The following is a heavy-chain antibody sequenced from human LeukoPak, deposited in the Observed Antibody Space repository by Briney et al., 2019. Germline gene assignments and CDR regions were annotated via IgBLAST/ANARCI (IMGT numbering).Heavy chain of an antibody. V-gene: IGHV3-23*01. CDR1: GFTFSSYA. J-gene: IGHJ4*02. Sequence: GGSLRLSCAASGFTFSSYAMSWVRRAPGKGLEWVSATSSSGDRKYYADSVKGRFTISRDNSKNTLFLQMNSLRAEDTAVYYCVKLKPGFDYWGQGTQVTVSS. CDR2: TSSSGDRK. CDR3: VKLKPGFDY.